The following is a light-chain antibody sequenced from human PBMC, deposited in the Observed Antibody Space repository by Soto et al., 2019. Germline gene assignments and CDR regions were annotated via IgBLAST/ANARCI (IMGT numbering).Light chain of an antibody. Sequence: EIVLTQSPGTLSLSPGERATLSCRASQSVSSTYLAWYQQKPGQAPRLLIYGTYSRATDIPDRFSGSGSGTDFTLTISRLEPEDFAVHYCQQFGSSPLYTFGQGTKLEIK. CDR3: QQFGSSPLYT. CDR1: QSVSSTY. V-gene: IGKV3-20*01. CDR2: GTY. J-gene: IGKJ2*01.